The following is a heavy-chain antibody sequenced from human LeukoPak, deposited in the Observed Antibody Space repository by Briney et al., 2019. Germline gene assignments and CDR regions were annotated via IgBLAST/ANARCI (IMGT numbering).Heavy chain of an antibody. CDR2: INHSGST. CDR1: GGSFSGYY. D-gene: IGHD3-3*01. V-gene: IGHV4-34*01. J-gene: IGHJ3*02. Sequence: MTSETLSLTCAVYGGSFSGYYWSWTRQPPGKGLEWIGEINHSGSTNYNPSLKSRVTISVDTSKNQFSLKLSSVTAADTAVYYCARSGITIFGVVIQQNDAFDIWGQGTMVTVSS. CDR3: ARSGITIFGVVIQQNDAFDI.